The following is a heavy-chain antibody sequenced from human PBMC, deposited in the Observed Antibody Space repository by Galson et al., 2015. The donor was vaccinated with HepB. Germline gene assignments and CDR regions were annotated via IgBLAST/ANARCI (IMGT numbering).Heavy chain of an antibody. CDR1: GYTFTSYA. Sequence: SVKVSCKASGYTFTSYAMHWVRQAPGQRLEWMGWINAGNGNTKYSQKFQGRVTITRDTSASTAYMELSSLRSEDTAVYYCARDGYGVVVVAATPAYFDYWGQGTLVTVSS. V-gene: IGHV1-3*01. CDR2: INAGNGNT. D-gene: IGHD2-15*01. CDR3: ARDGYGVVVVAATPAYFDY. J-gene: IGHJ4*02.